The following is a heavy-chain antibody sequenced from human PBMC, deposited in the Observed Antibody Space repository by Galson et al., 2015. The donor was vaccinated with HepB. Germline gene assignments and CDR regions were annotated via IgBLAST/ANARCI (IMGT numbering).Heavy chain of an antibody. V-gene: IGHV1-18*04. CDR3: ARDGGSYSPDWFDP. CDR2: ITSYNDNT. D-gene: IGHD4-23*01. J-gene: IGHJ5*02. CDR1: GYTLANYG. Sequence: SVKVSCKASGYTLANYGISWMRQAPGQGLEWMGWITSYNDNTNYALRFQGRLTMTTDTSTSTAYMELRSLTSDDSAVYYCARDGGSYSPDWFDPWGQGTLVTVSS.